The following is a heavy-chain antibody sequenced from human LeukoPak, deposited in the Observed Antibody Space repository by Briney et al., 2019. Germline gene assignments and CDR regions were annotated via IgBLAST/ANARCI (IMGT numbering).Heavy chain of an antibody. V-gene: IGHV3-7*01. D-gene: IGHD1-26*01. Sequence: GGSLRLSCAASGFTFSTYWMSWVRQAPGKGLEWVANMNQDGSEKYYVDSVRGRFTISRDNAKNSLYLQMNNLRAEDTAVYYCARGGELLRPADYWGQGTLVTVSS. CDR1: GFTFSTYW. CDR3: ARGGELLRPADY. CDR2: MNQDGSEK. J-gene: IGHJ4*02.